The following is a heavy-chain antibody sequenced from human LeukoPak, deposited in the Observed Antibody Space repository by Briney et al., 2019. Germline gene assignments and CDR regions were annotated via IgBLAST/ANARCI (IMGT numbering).Heavy chain of an antibody. D-gene: IGHD2-15*01. V-gene: IGHV3-74*01. CDR1: GFTFSSYW. CDR3: ARDGVAASFDY. CDR2: INSDGSST. Sequence: GGSLRLSCAASGFTFSSYWMHWVRQAPGKGLVWVSRINSDGSSTSYADSVKGRFTISRDNSKNTLHLQMNSLRAEDTAVYYCARDGVAASFDYWGQGTLVTVSS. J-gene: IGHJ4*02.